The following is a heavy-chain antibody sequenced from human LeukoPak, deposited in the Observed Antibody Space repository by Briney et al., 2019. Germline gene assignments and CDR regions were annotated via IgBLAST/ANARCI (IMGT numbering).Heavy chain of an antibody. CDR2: IYYSGST. V-gene: IGHV4-59*11. CDR3: AGILRFLELFSDGAFDI. CDR1: GGSISSHY. Sequence: KASETLSLTCTVSGGSISSHYWSWIRQPPGKGLEWIGYIYYSGSTDYNPSLKSRVTMSVDTSKNQFSLKLSSVTAADTAVYYCAGILRFLELFSDGAFDIWGQGTMVTVSS. D-gene: IGHD3-3*01. J-gene: IGHJ3*02.